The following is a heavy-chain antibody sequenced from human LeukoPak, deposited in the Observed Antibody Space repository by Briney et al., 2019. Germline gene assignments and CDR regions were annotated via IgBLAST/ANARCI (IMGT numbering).Heavy chain of an antibody. CDR2: IYPGDSDT. CDR1: GYSFTSYW. Sequence: GESLKISCKGSGYSFTSYWIGWVRQMPGKGLEWMGIIYPGDSDTGYSPSFQGQVTISADKSISTAYLQWSSLKASDTAMYYCARCPPGRVSDFNGMDVWGQGTTVTVSS. D-gene: IGHD2-21*01. CDR3: ARCPPGRVSDFNGMDV. J-gene: IGHJ6*02. V-gene: IGHV5-51*01.